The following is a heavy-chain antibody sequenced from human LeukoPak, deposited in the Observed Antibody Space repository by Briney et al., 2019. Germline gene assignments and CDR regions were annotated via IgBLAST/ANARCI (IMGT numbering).Heavy chain of an antibody. CDR2: IYTSGST. Sequence: PSETLSLTCAVYGGSFSGYYWSWIRQPAGKGLEWIGRIYTSGSTNYNPSLKGRVTISVDTSKNQFSLKLSSVTAADTAVYYCARGYSSSWYNWFDPWGQGTLVTVSS. CDR1: GGSFSGYY. CDR3: ARGYSSSWYNWFDP. V-gene: IGHV4-59*10. D-gene: IGHD6-13*01. J-gene: IGHJ5*02.